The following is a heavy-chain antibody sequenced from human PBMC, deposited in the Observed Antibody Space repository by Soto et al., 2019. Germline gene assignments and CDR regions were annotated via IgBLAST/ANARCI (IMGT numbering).Heavy chain of an antibody. CDR2: IIPIFGTS. V-gene: IGHV1-69*13. J-gene: IGHJ3*02. CDR3: AGAAYGSGTLDAFDI. Sequence: ASVKVSCKASGGTFTSYAISWVRQAPGQGLEWMGGIIPIFGTSNYAQKFQGRVTITADESTSTAYMELGSLRSDDTAVFYCAGAAYGSGTLDAFDIWGQGTMVTVSS. CDR1: GGTFTSYA. D-gene: IGHD3-10*01.